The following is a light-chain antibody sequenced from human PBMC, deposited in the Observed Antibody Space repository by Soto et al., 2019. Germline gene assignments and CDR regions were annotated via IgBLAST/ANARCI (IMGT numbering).Light chain of an antibody. V-gene: IGKV1-5*01. CDR2: DAS. J-gene: IGKJ4*01. CDR1: QSVRSW. CDR3: QQCHAYSLT. Sequence: DIQMTQSPSTLSASVGDRVTITCRASQSVRSWLAWYQQKPGRAPKFLIYDASSLESGVPSRFSGSGCATAFTLTISNLQPDDFATYYCQQCHAYSLTCGGGTKV.